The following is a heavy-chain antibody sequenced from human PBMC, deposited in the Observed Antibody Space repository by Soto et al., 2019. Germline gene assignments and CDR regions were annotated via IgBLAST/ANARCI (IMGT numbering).Heavy chain of an antibody. V-gene: IGHV4-38-2*02. J-gene: IGHJ4*02. Sequence: SETLSLTCAVSGYSISSGYYWGWIRQPPGKGLEWIGSIYHSGSTYYNPSLKSRVTISVDTSKNQFSLKLSSVTAADTAVYYCARETLVQWELLPLHFDYWGQGTLVTVSS. CDR3: ARETLVQWELLPLHFDY. D-gene: IGHD1-26*01. CDR2: IYHSGST. CDR1: GYSISSGYY.